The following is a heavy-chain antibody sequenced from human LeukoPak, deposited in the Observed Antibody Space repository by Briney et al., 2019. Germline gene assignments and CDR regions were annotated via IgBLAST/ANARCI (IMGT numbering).Heavy chain of an antibody. J-gene: IGHJ4*02. D-gene: IGHD6-19*01. CDR1: GFTFSNYG. CDR3: AKGLQWLPFDY. Sequence: GGSLRLSCAASGFTFSNYGMSWVRQAPGKGLEWVSSISGNGINTYYEDSVKGRFTISRDNSKNTLYLQMNSLRAEDTAVYYCAKGLQWLPFDYWGQGTLVTVSS. CDR2: ISGNGINT. V-gene: IGHV3-23*01.